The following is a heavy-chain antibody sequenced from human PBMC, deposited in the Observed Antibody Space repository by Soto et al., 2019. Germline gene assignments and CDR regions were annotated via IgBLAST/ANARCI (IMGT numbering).Heavy chain of an antibody. D-gene: IGHD6-13*01. Sequence: EVQLVESGGGLVQPGGSLRLSCAASGFTVSSNYMSWVRQAPGKGLEWVSVIYSGGSTYYADSVKGRFTISRDNSKNTLYLQMNSLSAEDTAVYYCARDRPKKYSSSWYAFDYWGQGTLVTVSS. CDR2: IYSGGST. CDR3: ARDRPKKYSSSWYAFDY. V-gene: IGHV3-66*01. CDR1: GFTVSSNY. J-gene: IGHJ4*02.